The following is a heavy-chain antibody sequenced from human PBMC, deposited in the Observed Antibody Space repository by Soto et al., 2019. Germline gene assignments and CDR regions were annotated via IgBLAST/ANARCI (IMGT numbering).Heavy chain of an antibody. CDR3: ARVELPPTDFDY. D-gene: IGHD1-7*01. V-gene: IGHV3-11*06. Sequence: QVQLVESGGGLVKPGGSLRLSCAASGFTFSDYYMSWIRQAPGKGLEWVSYISSSSSYTNYADSAKGRFTISRDNAKNSLYLQMNSLRAEDTAVYYCARVELPPTDFDYWGQGTLVTVSS. CDR2: ISSSSSYT. CDR1: GFTFSDYY. J-gene: IGHJ4*02.